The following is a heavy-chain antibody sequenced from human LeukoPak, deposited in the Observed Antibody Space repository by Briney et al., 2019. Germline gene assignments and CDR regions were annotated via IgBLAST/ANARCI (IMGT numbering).Heavy chain of an antibody. J-gene: IGHJ4*02. CDR1: GFSVGTNC. CDR2: IRYDGSNK. Sequence: GGSLRLSCAASGFSVGTNCMTWVRQAPGKGLEWVAFIRYDGSNKYYADSVKGRFTISRDNSKNTLYLQMNSLRAEDTAVYYCAKGKDDSSGWYFFYWGQGTLVTVSS. V-gene: IGHV3-30*02. D-gene: IGHD6-19*01. CDR3: AKGKDDSSGWYFFY.